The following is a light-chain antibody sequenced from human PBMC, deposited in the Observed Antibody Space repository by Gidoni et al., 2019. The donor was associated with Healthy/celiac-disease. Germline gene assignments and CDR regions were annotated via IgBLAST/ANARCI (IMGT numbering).Light chain of an antibody. CDR1: QSLLHSNGYNY. Sequence: IVMTHSPLSLPVTPGEPASISCRSSQSLLHSNGYNYLDWYLQKPGQSPQLLIYLGSNRASGVPDRFRGSGSGTDFTLKISRVEAEDVGVYYCMQALQTPWTFGQGTKVEIK. J-gene: IGKJ1*01. CDR3: MQALQTPWT. V-gene: IGKV2-28*01. CDR2: LGS.